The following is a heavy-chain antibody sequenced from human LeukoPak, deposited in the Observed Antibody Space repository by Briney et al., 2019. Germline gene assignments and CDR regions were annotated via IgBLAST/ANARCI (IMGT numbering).Heavy chain of an antibody. D-gene: IGHD6-19*01. CDR3: TSLTVAALS. J-gene: IGHJ5*02. CDR2: IRSKANRYAT. V-gene: IGHV3-73*01. CDR1: GFTFSSYA. Sequence: GGSLRLSCAASGFTFSSYAMNWVRQAPGKGLEWVGRIRSKANRYATAYAASVKGRFTISRDDSKNTAYLQMNSLKTEDTALYYCTSLTVAALSWGQGTLVTVSS.